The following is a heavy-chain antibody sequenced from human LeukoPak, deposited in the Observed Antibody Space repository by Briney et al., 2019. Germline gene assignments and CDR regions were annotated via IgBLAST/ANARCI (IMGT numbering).Heavy chain of an antibody. Sequence: GASVKSSCKPSGGTFSTYAISWVRKAPGQGLEWMGGIIPIFGTANYAQKFQSRVTITADESTSTAYMELSSLRSEDTAVYYCARDRYCSGGSCYIYFDYWGQGTLVTVSS. J-gene: IGHJ4*02. V-gene: IGHV1-69*13. CDR2: IIPIFGTA. CDR1: GGTFSTYA. CDR3: ARDRYCSGGSCYIYFDY. D-gene: IGHD2-15*01.